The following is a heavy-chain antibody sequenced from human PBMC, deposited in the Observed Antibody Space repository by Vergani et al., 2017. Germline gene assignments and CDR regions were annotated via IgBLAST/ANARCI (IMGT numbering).Heavy chain of an antibody. D-gene: IGHD6-13*01. CDR1: GGSISSSSYY. Sequence: QVQLQQWGAGLLKPSETLSLTCTVSGGSISSSSYYWGWIRQPPGKGLEWIGSIYYSGSTYYNPSLKSRVTISVDTSKNQFSLKLSSVTAADTAVYYCARESSSWYLGFDPWGQGTLVTVSS. CDR2: IYYSGST. CDR3: ARESSSWYLGFDP. V-gene: IGHV4-39*07. J-gene: IGHJ5*02.